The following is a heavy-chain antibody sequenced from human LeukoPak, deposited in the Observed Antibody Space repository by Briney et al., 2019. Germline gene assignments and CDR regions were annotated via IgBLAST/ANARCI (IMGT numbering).Heavy chain of an antibody. D-gene: IGHD2-8*01. CDR3: ASPRVGYCTNGLCYSRRYLDY. V-gene: IGHV3-48*03. Sequence: AGGSLRLSCAASGFTFSSYEMNWVRQAPGKGLEWVSYISSSGSTIYYADSVKGRFTISRDNAKNSLYLQMNSLRAEDTAVYYCASPRVGYCTNGLCYSRRYLDYWGQGTLVTVSS. CDR2: ISSSGSTI. J-gene: IGHJ4*02. CDR1: GFTFSSYE.